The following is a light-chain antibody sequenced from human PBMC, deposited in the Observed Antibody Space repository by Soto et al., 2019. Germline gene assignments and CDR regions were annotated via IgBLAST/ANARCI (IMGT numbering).Light chain of an antibody. CDR2: LGS. V-gene: IGKV2-28*01. Sequence: IVMTQSPLSLSVTPGEAASISCMSSARLLHKNGYNYVDWYMQKPGQSPQLLIYLGSNRASGVPDRFSGSGSDTYFTLEISRVEADDVGVYYCMQPLENFRTCGQGNKGDIK. CDR1: ARLLHKNGYNY. J-gene: IGKJ1*01. CDR3: MQPLENFRT.